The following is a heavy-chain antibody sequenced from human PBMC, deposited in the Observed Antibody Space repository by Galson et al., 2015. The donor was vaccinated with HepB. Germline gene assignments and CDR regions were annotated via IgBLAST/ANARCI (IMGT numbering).Heavy chain of an antibody. CDR2: IRGKSDGGTT. J-gene: IGHJ4*02. V-gene: IGHV3-15*01. CDR1: GFIFTNVW. CDR3: TTLGAAALWAFDY. D-gene: IGHD1-26*01. Sequence: SLRLSCAASGFIFTNVWMSWVRQAPGKGLDWVGRIRGKSDGGTTEYAAPLKGRFTISRDNSKNTLYLEMNSLKTEDTAVYYCTTLGAAALWAFDYWGQGALVTVSS.